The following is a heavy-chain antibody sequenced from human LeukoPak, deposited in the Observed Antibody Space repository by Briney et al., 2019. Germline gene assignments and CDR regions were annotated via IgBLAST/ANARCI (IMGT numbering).Heavy chain of an antibody. Sequence: SQTLSLTCAISGDSVSSNSAAWNWIRQSPSRGLEWLGRTYYRSKWYNDYAVSVKSRITINPDTSKNQFSLQLNSVTPEDTAVYYCARDQLQQWLVWRNRFDPWGQGTLVTVSS. CDR2: TYYRSKWYN. CDR3: ARDQLQQWLVWRNRFDP. CDR1: GDSVSSNSAA. D-gene: IGHD6-19*01. V-gene: IGHV6-1*01. J-gene: IGHJ5*02.